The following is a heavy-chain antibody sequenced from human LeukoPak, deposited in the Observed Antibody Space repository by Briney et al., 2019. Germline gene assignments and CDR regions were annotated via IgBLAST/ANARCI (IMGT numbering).Heavy chain of an antibody. Sequence: SETLSLTCTVSGGSISSYYWSWIRQPPGKGLEWIGYIYYSGSTNYNPSLKSRVTISVDASKNQFSLKLSSVTAADTAVYYCARAPIVGAIYFEYWGQGTLVTVSS. CDR1: GGSISSYY. CDR2: IYYSGST. V-gene: IGHV4-59*01. D-gene: IGHD1-26*01. J-gene: IGHJ4*02. CDR3: ARAPIVGAIYFEY.